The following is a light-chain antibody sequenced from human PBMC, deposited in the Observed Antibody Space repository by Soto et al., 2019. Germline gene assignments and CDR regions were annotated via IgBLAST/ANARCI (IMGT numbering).Light chain of an antibody. CDR3: QQYGSSTWT. CDR2: GAS. J-gene: IGKJ1*01. Sequence: TQSPATLSVSPGERATLSCRASQNVNNNLAWYQQKPGQAPRLLIYGASSRATGIPDRFSGSGSGTDFTLTISRLEPEDFAVYYCQQYGSSTWTFGQGTKVDIK. CDR1: QNVNNN. V-gene: IGKV3-20*01.